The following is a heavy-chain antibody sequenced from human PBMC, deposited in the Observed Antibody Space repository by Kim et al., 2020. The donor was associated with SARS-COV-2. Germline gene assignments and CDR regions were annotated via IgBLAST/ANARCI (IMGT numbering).Heavy chain of an antibody. CDR3: AKDEWLPKH. J-gene: IGHJ4*02. D-gene: IGHD5-12*01. Sequence: GSTYYADSVKGRFTISRDNSKNTLYLQMNSLRAEDTAVYYCAKDEWLPKHWGQGTLVTVSS. CDR2: GST. V-gene: IGHV3-23*01.